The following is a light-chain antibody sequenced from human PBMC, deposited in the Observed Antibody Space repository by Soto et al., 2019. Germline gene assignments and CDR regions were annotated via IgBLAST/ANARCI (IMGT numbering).Light chain of an antibody. CDR2: EGS. J-gene: IGLJ2*01. CDR1: SSDVGSHNL. Sequence: QSALTQPASVSGSPGQSITISCTGTSSDVGSHNLVSWYQQHPGKAPKLMIYEGSKRPSGVSNRFSGSKSGNTASLTISGLQAEDEADYYCCSYAGSLVVFGGGTKLTVL. V-gene: IGLV2-23*01. CDR3: CSYAGSLVV.